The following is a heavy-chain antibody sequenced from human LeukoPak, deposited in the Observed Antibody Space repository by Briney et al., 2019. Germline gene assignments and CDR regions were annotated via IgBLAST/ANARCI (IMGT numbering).Heavy chain of an antibody. CDR3: VSEMAKRRFDY. Sequence: ASVKVSCKASGGTFTSYAISWVRQAPGQGLEWMGRIIPILGIANYAQKFQGRVTITADKSTSTAYMELSSLRSEDTAVYYCVSEMAKRRFDYWGQGTLVTVSS. CDR1: GGTFTSYA. J-gene: IGHJ4*02. D-gene: IGHD5-24*01. V-gene: IGHV1-69*04. CDR2: IIPILGIA.